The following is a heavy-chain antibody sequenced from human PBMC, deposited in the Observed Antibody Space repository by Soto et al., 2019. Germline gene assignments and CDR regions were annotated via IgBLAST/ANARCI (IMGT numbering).Heavy chain of an antibody. CDR3: ARHPPRYSGYDPYYYYMDV. J-gene: IGHJ6*03. D-gene: IGHD5-12*01. V-gene: IGHV5-51*01. CDR2: IYPGDSDT. Sequence: GESLKISCKGSGYSFTSYWIGWVRQMPGKGLEWMGIIYPGDSDTRYSPSFQGQVTISADKSISTAYLQWSSLKASDTAMYYCARHPPRYSGYDPYYYYMDVWGKGTTVTVSS. CDR1: GYSFTSYW.